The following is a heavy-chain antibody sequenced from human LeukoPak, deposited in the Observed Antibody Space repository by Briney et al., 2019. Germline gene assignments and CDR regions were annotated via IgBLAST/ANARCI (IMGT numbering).Heavy chain of an antibody. CDR1: GITFSSYN. Sequence: GGSLRLSCAASGITFSSYNMNWVRQAPGKGLEWISYISSSSSPIFYADSVKGRFTISRDNAKNSLYLQMNSLRDEDTAVYYCARGGTYCPDYWGQGTLVTVSS. D-gene: IGHD1-26*01. V-gene: IGHV3-48*02. J-gene: IGHJ4*02. CDR3: ARGGTYCPDY. CDR2: ISSSSSPI.